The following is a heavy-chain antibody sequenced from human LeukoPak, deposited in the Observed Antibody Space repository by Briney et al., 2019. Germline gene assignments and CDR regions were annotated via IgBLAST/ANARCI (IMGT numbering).Heavy chain of an antibody. CDR2: IYYSGST. D-gene: IGHD2-2*01. J-gene: IGHJ5*02. Sequence: SETLSLTCTVSGGSISSGDYYWSWIRQPPGEGLEWIGYIYYSGSTYYNPSLKSRVTISVDTSKNQFSLKLSSVTAADTAVYYCARGRYCSSTSCYGHNWFDPWGQGTLVTVSS. CDR1: GGSISSGDYY. CDR3: ARGRYCSSTSCYGHNWFDP. V-gene: IGHV4-30-4*01.